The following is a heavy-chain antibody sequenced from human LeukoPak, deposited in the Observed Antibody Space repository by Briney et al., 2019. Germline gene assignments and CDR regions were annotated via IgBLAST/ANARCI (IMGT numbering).Heavy chain of an antibody. CDR3: ANGSYYCDY. CDR1: GYTFTSYY. CDR2: MNPNSGNT. D-gene: IGHD3-10*01. J-gene: IGHJ4*02. V-gene: IGHV1-8*03. Sequence: GASVKVSCKASGYTFTSYYMHWVRQATGQGLEWMGWMNPNSGNTGYAQKFQGRVTITRNTSISTAYMELSSLRSEDTAVYYCANGSYYCDYWGQGTLVTVSS.